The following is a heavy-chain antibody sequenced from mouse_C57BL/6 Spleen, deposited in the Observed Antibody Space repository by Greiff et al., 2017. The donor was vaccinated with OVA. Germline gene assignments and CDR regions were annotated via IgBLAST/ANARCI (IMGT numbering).Heavy chain of an antibody. V-gene: IGHV1-9*01. D-gene: IGHD1-1*02. CDR2: ILPGSGST. Sequence: QVQLQQSGAELMKPGASVKLSCKATGYTFTGYWIEWVKQRPGHGLEWIGEILPGSGSTNYTEKFKGKATFTADTSSNTAYMQLSSLTTEDSAIYYCARRHYGHPGAMDYWGQGTSVTVSS. CDR3: ARRHYGHPGAMDY. J-gene: IGHJ4*01. CDR1: GYTFTGYW.